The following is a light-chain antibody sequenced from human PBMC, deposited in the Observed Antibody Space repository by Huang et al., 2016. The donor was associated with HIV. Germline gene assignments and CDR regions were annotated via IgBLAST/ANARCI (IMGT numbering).Light chain of an antibody. CDR2: WAS. J-gene: IGKJ4*01. CDR1: QIISYNSNNKHY. Sequence: DIVMTQSPDSLVVSLGERAPINCQSSQIISYNSNNKHYLAWYQQKPGQPPKLLIYWASTRESGVPDRFTGGGSGTDFTLTISSLQAEDVAVYYCQQYYITPLTFGGGTKVEI. V-gene: IGKV4-1*01. CDR3: QQYYITPLT.